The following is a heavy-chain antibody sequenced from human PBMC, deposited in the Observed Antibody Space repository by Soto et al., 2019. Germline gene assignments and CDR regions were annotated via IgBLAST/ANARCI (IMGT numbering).Heavy chain of an antibody. D-gene: IGHD6-13*01. CDR3: VRERAADGTSLDY. V-gene: IGHV3-48*03. CDR1: GFTFSSYE. Sequence: GGSLRLSCAASGFTFSSYEMNWVRQAPGKGLEWVSYISSSGSARYYADSVKGRFTISRDNAKNPLYLQMNSLRAEDTAVYYCVRERAADGTSLDYWGQGTMVTVYS. J-gene: IGHJ4*02. CDR2: ISSSGSAR.